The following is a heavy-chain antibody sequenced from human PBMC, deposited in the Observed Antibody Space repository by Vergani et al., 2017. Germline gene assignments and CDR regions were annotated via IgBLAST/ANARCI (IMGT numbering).Heavy chain of an antibody. CDR2: IYTSGST. CDR1: GGSISSYY. CDR3: ARDNPGAAYYDIFTGYRNYYYMDV. Sequence: QVQLQESGPGLVKPSETLSLTCTVSGGSISSYYWSWLRQPAGTGLEWIGRIYTSGSTNYNTSLKSRVTMSVDTSKNQFSLKLSSVTAADSAVYYCARDNPGAAYYDIFTGYRNYYYMDVWGKGTTVTVSS. V-gene: IGHV4-4*07. J-gene: IGHJ6*03. D-gene: IGHD3-9*01.